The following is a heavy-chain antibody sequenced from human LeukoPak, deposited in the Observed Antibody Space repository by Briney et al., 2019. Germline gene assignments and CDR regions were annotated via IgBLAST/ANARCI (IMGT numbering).Heavy chain of an antibody. V-gene: IGHV3-23*01. CDR2: ISGSGGST. Sequence: GGSLRLSCVPSGFTFSSYAMSWVRQAPGKGVEWVSAISGSGGSTYYADSVKGGFTISRDNFKNTLYLQMNSLRAENTAVYYCAKEGENGVYVLFYWGQGTLVTVSS. D-gene: IGHD5/OR15-5a*01. CDR1: GFTFSSYA. J-gene: IGHJ4*02. CDR3: AKEGENGVYVLFY.